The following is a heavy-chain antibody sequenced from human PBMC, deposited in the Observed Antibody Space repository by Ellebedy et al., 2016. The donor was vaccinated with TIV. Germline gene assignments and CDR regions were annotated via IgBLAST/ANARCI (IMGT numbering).Heavy chain of an antibody. V-gene: IGHV5-51*01. D-gene: IGHD3-10*01. CDR3: ARLTTTYYYGSSTPTSWFDP. Sequence: GESLKISCKGSGYSVTSNWIGWVRQMPGEGLEWMVSIDPGDSDPRYSPSFQGQVTISAYKSVSTDYLQWSSLKASDTAIYYCARLTTTYYYGSSTPTSWFDPWGQGTLVTVSS. CDR1: GYSVTSNW. CDR2: IDPGDSDP. J-gene: IGHJ5*02.